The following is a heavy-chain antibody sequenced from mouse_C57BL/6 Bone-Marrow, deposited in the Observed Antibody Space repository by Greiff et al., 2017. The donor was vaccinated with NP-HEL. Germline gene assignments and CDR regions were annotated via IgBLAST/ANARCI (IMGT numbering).Heavy chain of an antibody. V-gene: IGHV1-59*01. CDR2: IDPSDSYT. CDR1: GYTFTSYW. D-gene: IGHD2-2*01. J-gene: IGHJ3*01. CDR3: ARSYGYDAAWFAY. Sequence: QVQLQQPGAELVRPGTSVKLSCKASGYTFTSYWMHWVKQRPGQGLEWIGVIDPSDSYTNYNQKFKGKATLTVDTSSSTAYMQLSSLTSEDSAVYYCARSYGYDAAWFAYWGQGTLVTVSA.